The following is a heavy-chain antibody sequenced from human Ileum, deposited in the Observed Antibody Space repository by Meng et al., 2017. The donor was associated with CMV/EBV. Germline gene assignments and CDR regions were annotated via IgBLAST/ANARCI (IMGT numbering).Heavy chain of an antibody. D-gene: IGHD3-10*01. CDR1: GFIFDDYG. CDR3: ARAIDSYLIRGFDI. CDR2: INWNGDTT. Sequence: GGSLRLSCEASGFIFDDYGMYWVRQAPGKGLEWVSGINWNGDTTTYADSVKGRFTISRDNVKNSLYLQMNSLRAEDTALYHCARAIDSYLIRGFDIWGQGTMVTVSS. J-gene: IGHJ3*02. V-gene: IGHV3-20*01.